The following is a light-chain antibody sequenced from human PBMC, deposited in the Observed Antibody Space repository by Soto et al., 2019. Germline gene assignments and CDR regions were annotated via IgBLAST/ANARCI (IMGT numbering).Light chain of an antibody. V-gene: IGLV1-40*01. CDR3: QSYDSSLREV. J-gene: IGLJ2*01. Sequence: QSVRTQPPSVSGAPGQRVTISCTGSSSNIGAGYDVHWYQQLPGTAPKLLIYGNSNRPSGVPDRFSGSKSGTSASLAITGLQAEDEADYHCQSYDSSLREVFGGGTQLTVL. CDR1: SSNIGAGYD. CDR2: GNS.